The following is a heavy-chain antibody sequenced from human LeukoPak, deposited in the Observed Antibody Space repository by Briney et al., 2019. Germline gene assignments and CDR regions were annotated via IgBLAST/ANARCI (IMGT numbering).Heavy chain of an antibody. D-gene: IGHD3-10*01. CDR2: ISSDGSSK. J-gene: IGHJ4*02. V-gene: IGHV3-48*03. Sequence: PGGSLRLSCAASGFTFSTYAMNWVRQAPGKGLEWVSYISSDGSSKYYADSVKGRVTISRDNAKNSLDLQMNSLRVEDTAVYYCARPPVGSGTLGYFDYWGRGTLVTVSS. CDR1: GFTFSTYA. CDR3: ARPPVGSGTLGYFDY.